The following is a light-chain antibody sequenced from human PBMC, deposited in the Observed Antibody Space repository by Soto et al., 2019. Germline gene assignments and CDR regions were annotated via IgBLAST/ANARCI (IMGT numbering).Light chain of an antibody. V-gene: IGLV2-11*01. J-gene: IGLJ3*02. CDR3: CSYTGNSWV. Sequence: QSALTQPRSVSGSPGQSVTISCTATSSDVGGYNSVSWYQQHPGKAPKLMIYDVTKRPSGVPDRFSGSKSGNTASLTISGLQAEDEADYYCCSYTGNSWVFGGGTKITVL. CDR1: SSDVGGYNS. CDR2: DVT.